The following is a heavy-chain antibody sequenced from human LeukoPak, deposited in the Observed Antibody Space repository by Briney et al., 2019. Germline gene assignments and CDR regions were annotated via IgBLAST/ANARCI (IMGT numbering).Heavy chain of an antibody. J-gene: IGHJ6*03. V-gene: IGHV3-72*01. Sequence: PGGSLRLSCAASGFTFSDHYMDWVRQAPGKGLEWVGRTRNKANSYTTEYAASVKGRFTISRDDSKNSLYLQMNSLRAEDTAVYYCARAHSVVVPAARNHYMDVWGKGTTVTVSS. CDR3: ARAHSVVVPAARNHYMDV. CDR1: GFTFSDHY. CDR2: TRNKANSYTT. D-gene: IGHD2-2*01.